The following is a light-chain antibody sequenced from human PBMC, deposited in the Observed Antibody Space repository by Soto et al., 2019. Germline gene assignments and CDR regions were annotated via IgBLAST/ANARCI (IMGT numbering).Light chain of an antibody. CDR1: QSVRSN. Sequence: EIVMTQSPDTLSVSPGERATLSCRASQSVRSNLAWYQQKPGQTPRLLIYGASTRATDIPARFSGSGSGTEFTLTISSLQSEDFAVYYCQHYHHWMWTFGQGTKVDIK. CDR2: GAS. CDR3: QHYHHWMWT. J-gene: IGKJ1*01. V-gene: IGKV3-15*01.